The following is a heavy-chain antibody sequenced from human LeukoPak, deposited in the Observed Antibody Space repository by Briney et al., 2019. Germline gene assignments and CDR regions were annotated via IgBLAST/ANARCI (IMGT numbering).Heavy chain of an antibody. V-gene: IGHV3-21*01. CDR2: IGSSGGYT. Sequence: GESLRLYCVVSQFTFSTYSFHWVRQAPGKGLEWVSSIGSSGGYTYYGEAVKGRFTISSDNANNSLFLQMNSLIAEDTAVYYCSTTLYESSGSFNFWGQGNLVTVSS. CDR3: STTLYESSGSFNF. J-gene: IGHJ4*02. CDR1: QFTFSTYS. D-gene: IGHD3-22*01.